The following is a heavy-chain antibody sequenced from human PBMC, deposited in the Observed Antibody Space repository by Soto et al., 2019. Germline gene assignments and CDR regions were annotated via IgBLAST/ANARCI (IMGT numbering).Heavy chain of an antibody. CDR1: GGSFKNFY. CDR2: INHSGSP. Sequence: QVQLQQWGAGLLKPSETLSLTCAVNGGSFKNFYWSWIRQPPGKGLGWIGEINHSGSPNYNPSLRNQVKISVYMSKNQVALRLISVSASATGVYNCARGSDYVGSWGWFAPLGQGTLVTVSS. D-gene: IGHD3-10*02. J-gene: IGHJ5*02. V-gene: IGHV4-34*01. CDR3: ARGSDYVGSWGWFAP.